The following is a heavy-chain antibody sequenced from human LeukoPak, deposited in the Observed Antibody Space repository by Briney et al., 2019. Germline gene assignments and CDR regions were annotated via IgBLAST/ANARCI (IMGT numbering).Heavy chain of an antibody. Sequence: GGSLRLSCAASGFIFSNYEMNWVRQAPGKGLEWISYINSGGTPIYYADSVKGRFTISRDNAKNTLYLQMDSLRAEDTAMYYCAREILEPGKTHEYWGQGTLVTVSS. V-gene: IGHV3-48*03. CDR1: GFIFSNYE. CDR2: INSGGTPI. J-gene: IGHJ4*02. D-gene: IGHD1-1*01. CDR3: AREILEPGKTHEY.